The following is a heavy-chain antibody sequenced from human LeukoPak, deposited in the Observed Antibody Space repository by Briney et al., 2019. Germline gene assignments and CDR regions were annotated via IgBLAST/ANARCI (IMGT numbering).Heavy chain of an antibody. J-gene: IGHJ4*02. CDR2: INPNSGDT. CDR3: ASRQLPYNFDY. D-gene: IGHD1-1*01. CDR1: GYTFTGYY. Sequence: ASVKVSCKASGYTFTGYYMHWVRQAPGQGLEWMGWINPNSGDTNYTQKLQGRVTMTRDTSISTAYMELSRLRSDDTAVYYCASRQLPYNFDYWGQGTLVTVSS. V-gene: IGHV1-2*02.